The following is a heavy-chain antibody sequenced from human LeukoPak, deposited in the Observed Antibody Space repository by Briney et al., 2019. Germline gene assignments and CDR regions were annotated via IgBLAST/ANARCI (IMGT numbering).Heavy chain of an antibody. V-gene: IGHV3-23*01. J-gene: IGHJ4*02. CDR1: GFTFSSYA. D-gene: IGHD2/OR15-2a*01. Sequence: GGSLRLSCAASGFTFSSYAMTWVRQAPGKGLEWVSSLSSSGDTTYYADSVKGRFTISRDNSKNTLFLQMNSLRAGDTAVYYCARGTFSPDNWGQGTLVTVAS. CDR3: ARGTFSPDN. CDR2: LSSSGDTT.